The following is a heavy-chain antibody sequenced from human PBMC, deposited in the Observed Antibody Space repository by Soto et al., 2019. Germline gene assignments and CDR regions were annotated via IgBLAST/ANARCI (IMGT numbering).Heavy chain of an antibody. CDR3: AKGMVQGMSYYGMDV. J-gene: IGHJ6*02. Sequence: QVQLVESGGGVVQPGRSLRLSCAASGFTFSSYGMHWVRQAPGKGLEWVAVISYDGSNKYYADSVKGRFTISRDNSKNTLYLQMNSLRAEDTAVYYCAKGMVQGMSYYGMDVWGQGTTVTVSS. V-gene: IGHV3-30*18. CDR2: ISYDGSNK. CDR1: GFTFSSYG. D-gene: IGHD3-10*01.